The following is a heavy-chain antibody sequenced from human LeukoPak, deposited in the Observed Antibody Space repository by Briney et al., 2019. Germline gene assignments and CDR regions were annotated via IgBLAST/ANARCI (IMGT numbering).Heavy chain of an antibody. CDR1: GGSISSSSYY. CDR2: IYYSGST. CDR3: AREFRGGSDY. D-gene: IGHD2-15*01. J-gene: IGHJ4*02. Sequence: SETLSLTCTVSGGSISSSSYYWGWIRQPPGKGLEWIGSIYYSGSTYYNPSLKSRVTISVDTSKNQFSLKLSSVTAADTAVYYRAREFRGGSDYWGQGTLVTVSS. V-gene: IGHV4-39*07.